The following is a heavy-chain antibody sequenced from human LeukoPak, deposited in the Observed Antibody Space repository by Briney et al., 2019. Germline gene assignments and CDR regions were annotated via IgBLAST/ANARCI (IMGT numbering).Heavy chain of an antibody. D-gene: IGHD6-13*01. CDR1: GGSFSGYY. Sequence: PSETLSLTCAVYGGSFSGYYWSWIRQPPGKGLEWVGEINHSGSTNYNPSLKSRVTISVDTSNNQFSLKLSSVSAADTAVYYCASSQRYSSSLYFSHAEYLQHWGQGTLVSVSS. J-gene: IGHJ1*01. CDR3: ASSQRYSSSLYFSHAEYLQH. V-gene: IGHV4-34*01. CDR2: INHSGST.